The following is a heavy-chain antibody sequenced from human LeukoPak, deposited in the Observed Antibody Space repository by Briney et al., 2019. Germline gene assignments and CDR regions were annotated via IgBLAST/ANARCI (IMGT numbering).Heavy chain of an antibody. J-gene: IGHJ4*02. CDR3: ARGWRDYVWGSYRDLSFDY. CDR1: GDSVSSNSAA. D-gene: IGHD3-16*02. CDR2: TYYRSKWYN. Sequence: SQTLSLTCAISGDSVSSNSAAWSWIRQSPSRGLEWLGRTYYRSKWYNDYAVSVKSRITINPDTSKNQFSLQLNSVTPEDTAVYYCARGWRDYVWGSYRDLSFDYWGQGTLVTVSS. V-gene: IGHV6-1*01.